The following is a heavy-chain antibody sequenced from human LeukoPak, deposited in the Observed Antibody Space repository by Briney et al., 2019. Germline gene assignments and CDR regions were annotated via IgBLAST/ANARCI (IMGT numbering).Heavy chain of an antibody. D-gene: IGHD6-19*01. CDR1: GFTFSDHY. V-gene: IGHV3-72*01. CDR3: VRAGSGWYD. CDR2: TRNKANSYTT. J-gene: IGHJ4*02. Sequence: GGSLTLSCATSGFTFSDHYMDWVRQAPGKGLEWVGRTRNKANSYTTEYAASVKGRFSISRDNSKNSLYLQINSLKSEDTAVYYCVRAGSGWYDWGQGTLVTVSS.